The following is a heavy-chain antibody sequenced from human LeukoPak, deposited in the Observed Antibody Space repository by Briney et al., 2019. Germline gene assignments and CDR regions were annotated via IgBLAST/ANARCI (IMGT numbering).Heavy chain of an antibody. CDR1: GFTFSSYE. CDR2: ISSSSVTI. CDR3: ARDTHYYGSGSPAFDI. V-gene: IGHV3-48*01. D-gene: IGHD3-10*01. J-gene: IGHJ3*02. Sequence: GGSLRLSCAASGFTFSSYEMNWVRQAPGKGLEWVSYISSSSVTIHYADSVKGRFTISRDNAKNSLYLQMNSLRAEDTALYYCARDTHYYGSGSPAFDIWGQGTMVTVSS.